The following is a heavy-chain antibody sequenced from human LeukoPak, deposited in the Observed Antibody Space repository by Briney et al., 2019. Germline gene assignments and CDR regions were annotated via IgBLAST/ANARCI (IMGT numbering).Heavy chain of an antibody. CDR3: ARVCYRYSYGSWERYYFDY. Sequence: SETLSLTCAVYGESFSGYFWTWIRQPPGKGLEWIGEINHSGSTNYNPSLKSRVTISVDTSKNQFSLKLSSVTAADTAVYYCARVCYRYSYGSWERYYFDYWGQGTLVTVSS. CDR1: GESFSGYF. D-gene: IGHD5-18*01. V-gene: IGHV4-34*01. J-gene: IGHJ4*02. CDR2: INHSGST.